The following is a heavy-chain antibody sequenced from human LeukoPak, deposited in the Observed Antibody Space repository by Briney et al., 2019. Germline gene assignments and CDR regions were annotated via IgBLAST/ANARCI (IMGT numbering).Heavy chain of an antibody. CDR2: SGYST. Sequence: SGYSTYYADSVKGRFTISRDNAKNSLYLQMNSLRAEDTAVYYCARGTGPVDYWGQGTLVTVSS. V-gene: IGHV3-21*01. D-gene: IGHD1-1*01. J-gene: IGHJ4*02. CDR3: ARGTGPVDY.